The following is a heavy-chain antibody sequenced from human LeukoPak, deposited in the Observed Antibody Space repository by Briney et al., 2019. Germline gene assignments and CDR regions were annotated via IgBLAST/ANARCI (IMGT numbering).Heavy chain of an antibody. V-gene: IGHV3-7*01. CDR1: GFTFSRYW. Sequence: PGGSLRLSCAASGFTFSRYWMTWVRQAPGKGLEWVATIRQDGSEKYYVDSVKGRFAVSRDNTKNSLYLQMSSLRVEDTAVYYCARDVDGGTINTGAFDIWGQGTMVIVSS. CDR3: ARDVDGGTINTGAFDI. CDR2: IRQDGSEK. J-gene: IGHJ3*02. D-gene: IGHD1-1*01.